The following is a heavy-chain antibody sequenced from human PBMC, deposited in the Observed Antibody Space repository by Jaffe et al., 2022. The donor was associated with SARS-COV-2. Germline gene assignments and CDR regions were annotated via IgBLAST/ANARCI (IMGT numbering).Heavy chain of an antibody. Sequence: EVQLEESGGGLVEPGGSLRLSCAASGFTFRNAWMTWVRQAPGKGLEWVGRIKSKADGGTTDYAAPVKGRFSFSRDDSKSTLYLQLDSLKAEDTAVYYCTTSSVSLSGSTSGNWGQGTPVTVSS. D-gene: IGHD3-16*02. CDR3: TTSSVSLSGSTSGN. CDR1: GFTFRNAW. CDR2: IKSKADGGTT. V-gene: IGHV3-15*01. J-gene: IGHJ4*02.